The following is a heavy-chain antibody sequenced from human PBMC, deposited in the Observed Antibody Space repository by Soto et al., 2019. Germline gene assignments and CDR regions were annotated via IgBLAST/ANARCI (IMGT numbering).Heavy chain of an antibody. J-gene: IGHJ4*02. CDR1: GYTFSSYA. CDR2: INAGYGNT. V-gene: IGHV1-3*01. CDR3: ARDTGDGTHDF. D-gene: IGHD7-27*01. Sequence: GASVKVSCNASGYTFSSYAMHWVRQAPGQRLEWMGWINAGYGNTKSSQKFQERVTISRDTSASTAYMELTSLRSEDTAVYYCARDTGDGTHDFWAQGTLDTVSS.